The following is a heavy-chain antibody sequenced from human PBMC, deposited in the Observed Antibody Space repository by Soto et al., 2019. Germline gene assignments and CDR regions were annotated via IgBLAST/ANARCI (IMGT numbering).Heavy chain of an antibody. CDR3: ARGGGPYVWFNEF. D-gene: IGHD3-16*01. CDR1: GGLFSSFA. CDR2: IIPVFGTT. V-gene: IGHV1-69*01. Sequence: QGQLVQSGPEVKKPGSSVKVSRKDSGGLFSSFAISWVRQAPGQGLEWLGGIIPVFGTTNYAEKFQDRVTITADESTNTAYVELSSLTSGDTAMYYCARGGGPYVWFNEFWGQGTLVTVSS. J-gene: IGHJ4*02.